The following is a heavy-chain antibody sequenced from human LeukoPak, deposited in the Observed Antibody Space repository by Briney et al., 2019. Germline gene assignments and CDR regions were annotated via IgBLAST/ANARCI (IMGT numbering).Heavy chain of an antibody. J-gene: IGHJ4*02. D-gene: IGHD2-15*01. V-gene: IGHV1-69*05. CDR1: GGTFSSYA. CDR2: INPIFGTA. Sequence: ASVKVSCKASGGTFSSYAISWVRQDPGQGLEWMGRINPIFGTANYAQKSQGRVTITTDESTSTAYMELSSLRSEDTAVYYCARAGERVAFDYWGQGTLVTVSS. CDR3: ARAGERVAFDY.